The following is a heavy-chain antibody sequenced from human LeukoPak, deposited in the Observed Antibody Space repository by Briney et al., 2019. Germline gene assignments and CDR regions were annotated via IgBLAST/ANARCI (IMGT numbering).Heavy chain of an antibody. Sequence: GASVKVSCKASGYTFTSYDINWVRQATGQGLEWMGWMNPNSGNTGYAQKFQGRVTMTRNTSISTAYVELSSLRSEDTAVYYCASIAAAGPYYYYGMDVWGQGTTVTVSS. V-gene: IGHV1-8*01. D-gene: IGHD6-13*01. J-gene: IGHJ6*02. CDR2: MNPNSGNT. CDR1: GYTFTSYD. CDR3: ASIAAAGPYYYYGMDV.